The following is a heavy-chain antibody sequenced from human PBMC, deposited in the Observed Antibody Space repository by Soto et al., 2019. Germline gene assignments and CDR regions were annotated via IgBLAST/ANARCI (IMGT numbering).Heavy chain of an antibody. D-gene: IGHD3-10*01. Sequence: NPSETLSLTCTVSGGFISNSDYFWSWIRQSPGKGLECIGYSSSSGNTYYNPSLRSRATLSVDRSKNQFSLRLSSVTVEDTAIYYCARGSDVLARGATFFDSWGQGSLVTVSS. V-gene: IGHV4-30-4*01. CDR3: ARGSDVLARGATFFDS. J-gene: IGHJ4*02. CDR1: GGFISNSDYF. CDR2: SSSSGNT.